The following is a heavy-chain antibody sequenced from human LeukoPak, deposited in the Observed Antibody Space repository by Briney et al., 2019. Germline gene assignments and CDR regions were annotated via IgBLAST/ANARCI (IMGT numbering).Heavy chain of an antibody. Sequence: PGGSLRLSCAASGFTFSSNWMPWVRHAPGKGLVWVSRISGDGSITNCADSVKGRFTISRDNAKNTLYLQMDSLRAEDTAVYYCARGQNTMGYWGQGTLVTVSS. CDR2: ISGDGSIT. CDR3: ARGQNTMGY. D-gene: IGHD3-10*01. CDR1: GFTFSSNW. V-gene: IGHV3-74*01. J-gene: IGHJ4*02.